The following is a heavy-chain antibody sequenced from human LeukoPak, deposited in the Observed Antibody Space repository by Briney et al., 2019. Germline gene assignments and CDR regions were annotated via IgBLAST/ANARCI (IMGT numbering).Heavy chain of an antibody. Sequence: GGSLRLSCAASGFTFSSYAISWVRQAPGKGLEWVSAISGSGGSTYYADSVKGRFTISRDNSKNTLYLQMNSLRAEDTAVYYCARRLLKMATMGAFDYWGQGTLVTVSS. CDR1: GFTFSSYA. CDR3: ARRLLKMATMGAFDY. V-gene: IGHV3-23*01. CDR2: ISGSGGST. J-gene: IGHJ4*02. D-gene: IGHD5-24*01.